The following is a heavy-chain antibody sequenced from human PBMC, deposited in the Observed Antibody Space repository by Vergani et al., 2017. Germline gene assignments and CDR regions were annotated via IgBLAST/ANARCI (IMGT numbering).Heavy chain of an antibody. CDR3: VKEGDTDGYNYLSFYDY. CDR1: GFTFTSSA. V-gene: IGHV1-58*01. CDR2: IVVGSGNT. D-gene: IGHD5-24*01. J-gene: IGHJ4*02. Sequence: QMQLVQSGPEVKKPGTSVKVSCKASGFTFTSSAVQWVRQARGQRLEWIGWIVVGSGNTNYAQKFQERVTITRDMSTSTAYMELSSLRSEDTAVYYCVKEGDTDGYNYLSFYDYWGQGTLVTVSS.